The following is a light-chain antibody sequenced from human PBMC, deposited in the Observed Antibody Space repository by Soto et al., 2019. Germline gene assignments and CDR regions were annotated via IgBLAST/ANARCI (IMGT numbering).Light chain of an antibody. J-gene: IGLJ2*01. CDR1: SSDVGGYNY. V-gene: IGLV2-14*01. Sequence: QSALTQPASVSGSPGQSITISCTGTSSDVGGYNYVSWYQQHPGKAPKLMIYEVSNRPSGVSNRFSGSKSGNTASRTISGLQAEDEADYSCSSYTSSSTFVVFGGGTKLTVL. CDR3: SSYTSSSTFVV. CDR2: EVS.